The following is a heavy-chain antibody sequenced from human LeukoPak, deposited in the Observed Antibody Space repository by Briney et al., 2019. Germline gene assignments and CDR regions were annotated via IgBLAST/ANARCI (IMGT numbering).Heavy chain of an antibody. J-gene: IGHJ4*02. Sequence: PSETLSLTCTVSGASISSYYWSWIRQPPGKGLEWIGYIYYSGSTNYNPSLKSRVTISVNTSQNQFSLKLSSVTAADTAVYYCCWGSYYFDYWGQGTLVTVSS. CDR2: IYYSGST. V-gene: IGHV4-59*01. CDR1: GASISSYY. CDR3: CWGSYYFDY. D-gene: IGHD3-16*01.